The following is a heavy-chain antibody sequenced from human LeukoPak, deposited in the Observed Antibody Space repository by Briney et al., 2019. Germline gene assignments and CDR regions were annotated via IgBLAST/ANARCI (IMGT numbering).Heavy chain of an antibody. V-gene: IGHV3-30-3*01. J-gene: IGHJ4*02. D-gene: IGHD5-18*01. CDR2: ISYDGSNK. CDR1: GFTFSSYA. Sequence: PGRSPRLSCAASGFTFSSYAMHWVRQAPGKGLEWVAVISYDGSNKYYADSVKGRFTISRDNSKNTLYLQMNSLRAEDTAVYYCARGLQLYYFDYWGQGTLVTVSS. CDR3: ARGLQLYYFDY.